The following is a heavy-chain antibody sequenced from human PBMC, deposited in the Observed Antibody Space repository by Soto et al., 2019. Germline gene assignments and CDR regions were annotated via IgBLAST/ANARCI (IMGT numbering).Heavy chain of an antibody. D-gene: IGHD3-22*01. V-gene: IGHV1-3*01. CDR3: AREDYDSSGSGYYYFEY. Sequence: ASVKVSCKASGYTFTTYPIHWVRQAPGQRLEWMGWINAGNGNTRFSQKFQGRGTITRDTSARTVYMELSSLRSEDTAVYYCAREDYDSSGSGYYYFEYWGQGTRVTVSS. CDR1: GYTFTTYP. J-gene: IGHJ4*02. CDR2: INAGNGNT.